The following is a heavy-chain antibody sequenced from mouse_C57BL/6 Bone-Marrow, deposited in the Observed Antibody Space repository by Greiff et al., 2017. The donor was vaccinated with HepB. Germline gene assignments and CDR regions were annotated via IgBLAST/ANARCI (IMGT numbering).Heavy chain of an antibody. CDR2: IRSKSSNYAT. V-gene: IGHV10-3*01. CDR3: VRGGYYYGSSYWYFDV. D-gene: IGHD1-1*01. Sequence: DAGGGLVQPKGSLKLSCAASGFTFNTYAMHWVRQAPGKGLEWVARIRSKSSNYATYYADSVKDRFTISRDDSQSMLYLQMNNLKTEDTAMYYCVRGGYYYGSSYWYFDVWGTGTTVTVSS. J-gene: IGHJ1*03. CDR1: GFTFNTYA.